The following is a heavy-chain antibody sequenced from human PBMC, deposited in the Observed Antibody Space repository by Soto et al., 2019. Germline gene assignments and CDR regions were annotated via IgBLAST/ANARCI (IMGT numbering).Heavy chain of an antibody. J-gene: IGHJ4*02. D-gene: IGHD3-22*01. CDR2: ISADNGDT. Sequence: ASVKVSCKASGYTFNYYGINWVRQAPGQGLEWVGWISADNGDTKYAQNLQGRLTLTTDTSTSTAYMELTSLTSDDTAVYYCARDWSRYFDSSGLMWFYWGQGTLVTVSS. CDR3: ARDWSRYFDSSGLMWFY. V-gene: IGHV1-18*04. CDR1: GYTFNYYG.